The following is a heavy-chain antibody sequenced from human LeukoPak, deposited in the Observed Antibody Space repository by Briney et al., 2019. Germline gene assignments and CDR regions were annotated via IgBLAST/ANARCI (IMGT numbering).Heavy chain of an antibody. D-gene: IGHD3-10*01. J-gene: IGHJ6*04. CDR3: ARGRPGLSGYYYGMDV. Sequence: PSETLSLTCTASGCTISSYYWSWIRQPPGKGLEWIGDIYYSGSTNYNPSLKSRVTISGNTTKNQYSLKLSYVTAAETAVYYCARGRPGLSGYYYGMDVWGKGTTVTVSS. V-gene: IGHV4-59*01. CDR1: GCTISSYY. CDR2: IYYSGST.